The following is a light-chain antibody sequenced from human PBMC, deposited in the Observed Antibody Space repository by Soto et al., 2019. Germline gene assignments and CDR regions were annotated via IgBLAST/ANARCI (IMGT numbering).Light chain of an antibody. V-gene: IGKV1-9*01. Sequence: IQLTQSPSSLSASVGDRVTITCRASQGISSYLAWYQQKPGKAPKLLIYGASTLEGGVPFRFSGSGSGTDFTLTNSSLQPEDFATDYCQQLNTYPITGGQGTRLEIK. CDR2: GAS. CDR1: QGISSY. J-gene: IGKJ5*01. CDR3: QQLNTYPIT.